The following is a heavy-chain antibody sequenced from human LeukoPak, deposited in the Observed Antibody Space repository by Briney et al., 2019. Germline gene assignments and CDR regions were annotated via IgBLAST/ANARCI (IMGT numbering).Heavy chain of an antibody. D-gene: IGHD2-2*01. CDR2: IIPILGIA. J-gene: IGHJ4*02. CDR3: ARTYCSSTSCYVKATYFDY. CDR1: GGTFSRYT. V-gene: IGHV1-69*02. Sequence: EASVKVSCKACGGTFSRYTISWVRQAPGQGLEWMGRIIPILGIANYAQKFQGRVTITADKSTSTAYMELSSLRSEDTAVYYCARTYCSSTSCYVKATYFDYWGQGTLVTVSS.